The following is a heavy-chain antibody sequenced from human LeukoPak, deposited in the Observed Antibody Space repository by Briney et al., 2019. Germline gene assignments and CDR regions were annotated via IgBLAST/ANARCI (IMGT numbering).Heavy chain of an antibody. Sequence: GGSLRLSCAASGSTFSSYSLNWVRQAPGKGLEWVSSISSSSSYIYYADSVKGRFTISRDNAKNSLYLQMNSLRAEDTAVYYCARVSSYCSSTSCTGDYWGQGTLVTVSS. CDR1: GSTFSSYS. D-gene: IGHD2-2*01. V-gene: IGHV3-21*01. CDR3: ARVSSYCSSTSCTGDY. CDR2: ISSSSSYI. J-gene: IGHJ4*02.